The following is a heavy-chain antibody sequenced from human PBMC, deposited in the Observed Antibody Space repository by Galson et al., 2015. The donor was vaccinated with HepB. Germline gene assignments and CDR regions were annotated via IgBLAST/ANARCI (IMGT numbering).Heavy chain of an antibody. V-gene: IGHV3-30*18. Sequence: SLRLSCAASGFSFKNYGMHWVRQAPGKGLEWVAVISYDGSNKYYADSVKGRFTISRDNSKNTLYLQMNGLRAEDTAVYYCAKDWLWERLIYYFDYWGPGTLVTISS. CDR2: ISYDGSNK. J-gene: IGHJ4*02. D-gene: IGHD1-26*01. CDR3: AKDWLWERLIYYFDY. CDR1: GFSFKNYG.